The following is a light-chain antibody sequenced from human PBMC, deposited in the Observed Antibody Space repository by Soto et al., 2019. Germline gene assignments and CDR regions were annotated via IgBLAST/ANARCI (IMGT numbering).Light chain of an antibody. CDR2: DVT. CDR1: TSDLGAYNS. V-gene: IGLV2-14*01. CDR3: CSYTTSDTLV. J-gene: IGLJ1*01. Sequence: QSVLTQPASVSGSPGQSITISCTGTTSDLGAYNSVSWYRQHPGKAPKVMIYDVTHRPSGVSSRFSGSQSGNTASLTISGLQADDEADYYCCSYTTSDTLVFGTGTKVNVL.